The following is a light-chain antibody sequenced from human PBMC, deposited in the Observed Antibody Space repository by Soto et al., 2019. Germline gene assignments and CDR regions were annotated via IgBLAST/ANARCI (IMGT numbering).Light chain of an antibody. V-gene: IGLV1-47*01. CDR2: RND. CDR3: QSYDSSLSGYV. Sequence: QCVLPQPPSASGTPGQRVTISCSTSSSRSGSNYVYWYQQLPGTAPKLLIYRNDQRPSGVPDRFSGSKSGTSASLAISGLRSEDEADYYCQSYDSSLSGYVVGTGTKVTVL. J-gene: IGLJ1*01. CDR1: SSRSGSNY.